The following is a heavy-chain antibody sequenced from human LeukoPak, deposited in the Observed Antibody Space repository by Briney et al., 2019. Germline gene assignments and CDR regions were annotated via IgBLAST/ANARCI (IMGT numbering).Heavy chain of an antibody. CDR3: ARAVGIVVVPAQY. Sequence: ASVKFSCKACGYTFTGYYMHWVRQVPGQGPEWMGWINPNSGGTNYAQKFQGRVTMTRDTSISTAYMELSRLRSDDTAVYYCARAVGIVVVPAQYWGQGTLVTVSS. CDR2: INPNSGGT. J-gene: IGHJ4*02. V-gene: IGHV1-2*02. D-gene: IGHD2-2*01. CDR1: GYTFTGYY.